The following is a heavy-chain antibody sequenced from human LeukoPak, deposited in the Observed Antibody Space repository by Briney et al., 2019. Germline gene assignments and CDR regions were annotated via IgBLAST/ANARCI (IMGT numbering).Heavy chain of an antibody. Sequence: GGSLRLSCAASGFTFGDYDMHWVRQAPGKGLEWVPLIRADGATTRYTDSVKGRFTISRDNSKDSLYLQMNSLRTEDTALYYCARDNTGSYEYWGQGTLVTVSP. D-gene: IGHD1-26*01. CDR1: GFTFGDYD. J-gene: IGHJ4*02. CDR2: IRADGATT. CDR3: ARDNTGSYEY. V-gene: IGHV3-43*02.